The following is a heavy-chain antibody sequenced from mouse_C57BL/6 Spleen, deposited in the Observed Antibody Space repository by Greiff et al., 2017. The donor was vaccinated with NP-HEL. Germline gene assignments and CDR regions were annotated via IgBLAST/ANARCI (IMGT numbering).Heavy chain of an antibody. CDR1: GFSLTSYG. CDR2: IWGVGST. V-gene: IGHV2-6*01. Sequence: VQLQESGPGLVAPSQCLSITCTVSGFSLTSYGVDWVRQSPGKGLEWLGVIWGVGSTNYNSALKSRLSISKDNSKSQVFLKMNSLQTDDTAMYYCASGDNAMDYWGQGTSVTVSS. J-gene: IGHJ4*01. CDR3: ASGDNAMDY.